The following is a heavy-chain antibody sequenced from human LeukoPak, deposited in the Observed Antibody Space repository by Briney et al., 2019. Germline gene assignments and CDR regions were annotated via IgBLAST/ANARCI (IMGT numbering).Heavy chain of an antibody. CDR2: ISGSGDST. CDR3: AKDFNF. J-gene: IGHJ4*02. CDR1: GFTISSNA. Sequence: PAGGSLRLSCAASGFTISSNAMSWVRQAPGKGLEWVSGISGSGDSTYYADSVKGRFTVSRDDSKNTLFLQMRSLRVEGTAVFYCAKDFNFWGQGTLVTVSS. D-gene: IGHD1-20*01. V-gene: IGHV3-23*01.